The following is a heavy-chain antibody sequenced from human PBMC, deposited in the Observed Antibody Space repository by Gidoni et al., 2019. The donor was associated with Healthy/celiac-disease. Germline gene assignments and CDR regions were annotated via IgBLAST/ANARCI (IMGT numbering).Heavy chain of an antibody. V-gene: IGHV4-39*01. CDR2: IYYSGST. D-gene: IGHD4-17*01. CDR1: GGSISSSSYY. Sequence: QLQLQESGPGLVKPSETLSLTCTVSGGSISSSSYYWGWIRQPPGKGLEWIASIYYSGSTYYNLSLKSRVTISVDTSKNQFSLKVSSVTAADTAIYYCARLVYGDYNFDYWGQGTLVTVSS. CDR3: ARLVYGDYNFDY. J-gene: IGHJ4*02.